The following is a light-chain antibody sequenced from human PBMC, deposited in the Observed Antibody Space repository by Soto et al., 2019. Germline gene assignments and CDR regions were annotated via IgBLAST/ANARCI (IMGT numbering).Light chain of an antibody. V-gene: IGLV6-57*04. CDR1: SGSIASNY. CDR2: EDN. J-gene: IGLJ3*02. Sequence: NFMLTQPHSVSESPGKTVTISCTRSSGSIASNYVQWYQQRPGSAPTTVIYEDNRRPSGVPDRFSGSIDSSSNSASLTISGLKTEDEADYYCQSYDSSSQVFGGGTQLTVL. CDR3: QSYDSSSQV.